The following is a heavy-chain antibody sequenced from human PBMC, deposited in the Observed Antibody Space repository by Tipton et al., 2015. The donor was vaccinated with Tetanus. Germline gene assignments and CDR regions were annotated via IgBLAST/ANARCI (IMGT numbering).Heavy chain of an antibody. D-gene: IGHD3-3*01. CDR2: ISSSGST. CDR1: GGSLRGGDHN. V-gene: IGHV4-61*08. Sequence: TLSLTCSVSGGSLRGGDHNWSWIRQAPGRGLEWLAYISSSGSTNSNYFHKSRITMSRDTSKNQFSLKLASVTAADSAVYFCARANYDFPKKGPFDSWGQGTQVIVSS. CDR3: ARANYDFPKKGPFDS. J-gene: IGHJ4*02.